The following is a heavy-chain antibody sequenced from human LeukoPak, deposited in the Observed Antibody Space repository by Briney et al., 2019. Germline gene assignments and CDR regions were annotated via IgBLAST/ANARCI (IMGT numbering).Heavy chain of an antibody. J-gene: IGHJ4*02. CDR2: IYYTGST. CDR1: GDSVSSTSDN. V-gene: IGHV4-39*07. D-gene: IGHD3-16*02. Sequence: SETLSLTCSVSGDSVSSTSDNWGWIRQPPGKGLEWIGNIYYTGSTYYNPSLKSRVTMSVDTSKNQFSLKLSSVTAADTAVYYCARRTFGGVIAYWGQGTLVTVSS. CDR3: ARRTFGGVIAY.